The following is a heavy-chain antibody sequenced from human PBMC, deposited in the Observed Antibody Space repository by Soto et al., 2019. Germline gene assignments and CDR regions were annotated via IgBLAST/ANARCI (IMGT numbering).Heavy chain of an antibody. V-gene: IGHV3-48*02. Sequence: RSRSLSCAASGFSFCRYTMNWDRQAPGKGLEWVSYISSGSSIIYYADSVKGRCTISRDNAKNSLYLQMNSLRDEDTAVYYCVRDVNWGFDCWGQGTPVTVSS. CDR3: VRDVNWGFDC. CDR2: ISSGSSII. J-gene: IGHJ4*02. CDR1: GFSFCRYT. D-gene: IGHD3-16*01.